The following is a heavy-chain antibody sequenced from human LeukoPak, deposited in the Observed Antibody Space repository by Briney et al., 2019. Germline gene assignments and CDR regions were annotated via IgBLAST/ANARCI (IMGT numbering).Heavy chain of an antibody. D-gene: IGHD6-19*01. CDR2: FWSTAYGGTT. CDR3: GSGSDWYSTDY. CDR1: GFTFGDYA. V-gene: IGHV3-49*03. Sequence: GGSLSLSCTASGFTFGDYAMSWLRQAPGKGLEGVGFFWSTAYGGTTEYAASGKGRFTISRDDSKNIAYLQMNSLKTDDTAVYYCGSGSDWYSTDYWGEGTLVTASS. J-gene: IGHJ4*02.